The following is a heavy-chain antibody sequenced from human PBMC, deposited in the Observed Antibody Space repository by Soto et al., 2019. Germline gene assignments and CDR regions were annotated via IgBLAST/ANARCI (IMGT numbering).Heavy chain of an antibody. Sequence: QVQLVQSGAEVKKPGSSVKVSCKASGGTFSSYAVTWVRQAPGQGLEWMGGIIPISGSTTYAQKFQGRVTITADESTSTAYMEMGSLRSEDRSVYYCARGGATSDYWGQGTLVTVSS. CDR3: ARGGATSDY. D-gene: IGHD1-26*01. CDR2: IIPISGST. V-gene: IGHV1-69*12. J-gene: IGHJ4*02. CDR1: GGTFSSYA.